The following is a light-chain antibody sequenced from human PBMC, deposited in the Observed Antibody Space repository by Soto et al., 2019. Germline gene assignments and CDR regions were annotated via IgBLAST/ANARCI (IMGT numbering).Light chain of an antibody. Sequence: QSALTQPPSASGTPGQRVTISCSGSNSNIGSNTVNWYQQLPGTAPNFLIYSNNQRPSGVPDLFSGSKSGTSASLAISVLQSEDEADYYCAAWDDSLNGLYVFGTGTKVTVL. CDR1: NSNIGSNT. J-gene: IGLJ1*01. V-gene: IGLV1-44*01. CDR3: AAWDDSLNGLYV. CDR2: SNN.